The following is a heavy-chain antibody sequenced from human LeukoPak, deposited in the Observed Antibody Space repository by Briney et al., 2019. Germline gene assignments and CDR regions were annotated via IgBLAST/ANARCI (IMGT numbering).Heavy chain of an antibody. CDR3: ARAFLGQQQLVAY. D-gene: IGHD6-13*01. J-gene: IGHJ4*02. CDR2: MNPNSGNT. Sequence: GASVKVSCKASGYTFTSYDINWVRQATGQGLEWMGWMNPNSGNTGYAQKFQGRVTMTRNTSISTAYVELSSLRSEDTAVYYCARAFLGQQQLVAYWGQGTLVTVSS. CDR1: GYTFTSYD. V-gene: IGHV1-8*01.